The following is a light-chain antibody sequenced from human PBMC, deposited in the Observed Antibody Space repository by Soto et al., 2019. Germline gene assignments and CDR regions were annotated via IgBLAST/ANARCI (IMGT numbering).Light chain of an antibody. Sequence: DIVLTHSPATLPSFPVHRLTVSCRASQCINTRLAWYQHRPGQAPRLLIYQASIRAAGIPARFSASGSGTDFTLTISDVQPEDFALYYCHQRQSWPRTFGQGTKVDI. CDR1: QCINTR. J-gene: IGKJ1*01. V-gene: IGKV3-11*01. CDR2: QAS. CDR3: HQRQSWPRT.